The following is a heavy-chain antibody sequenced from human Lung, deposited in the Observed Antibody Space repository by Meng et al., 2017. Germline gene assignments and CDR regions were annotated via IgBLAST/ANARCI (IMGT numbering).Heavy chain of an antibody. D-gene: IGHD3-22*01. CDR1: GFTLSRHA. Sequence: GESLKISCAASGFTLSRHALHWVRQAPGKGLEWVAVISYGGSEKYYADSVKGRFTISRDNSKNTLYLQMSSLRADDTAVYFCARDRRGCCYFGMDVWGQGTTVTVSS. J-gene: IGHJ6*02. CDR2: ISYGGSEK. V-gene: IGHV3-30*04. CDR3: ARDRRGCCYFGMDV.